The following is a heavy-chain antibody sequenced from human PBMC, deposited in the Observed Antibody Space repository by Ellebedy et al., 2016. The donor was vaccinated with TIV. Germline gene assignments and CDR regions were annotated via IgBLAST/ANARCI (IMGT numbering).Heavy chain of an antibody. CDR2: INPNSGFT. CDR3: ARTLGYCSDLSCPGMDV. CDR1: GNTFDGFY. D-gene: IGHD2-15*01. V-gene: IGHV1-2*02. J-gene: IGHJ6*02. Sequence: AASVKVSCKASGNTFDGFYIQWVRQAPGQGLEWMGWINPNSGFTIFAQKFRGRVSMTRVSSISTIFMELSSLTSDDTAVYFCARTLGYCSDLSCPGMDVWGQGTTVTVSS.